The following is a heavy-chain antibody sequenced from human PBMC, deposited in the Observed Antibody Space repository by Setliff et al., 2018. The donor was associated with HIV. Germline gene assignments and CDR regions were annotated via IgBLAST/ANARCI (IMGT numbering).Heavy chain of an antibody. CDR3: ARGPIAALDY. V-gene: IGHV4-39*07. D-gene: IGHD6-6*01. Sequence: PSETLSLTCTVSGGSISSSSYYWGWIRQPPGKGLEWIGSIYYSGSTYYNPSLKSRVTISVDTSKNQFSLKLSSVTAADTAVYYCARGPIAALDYWGQGTLVTVSS. CDR2: IYYSGST. J-gene: IGHJ4*02. CDR1: GGSISSSSYY.